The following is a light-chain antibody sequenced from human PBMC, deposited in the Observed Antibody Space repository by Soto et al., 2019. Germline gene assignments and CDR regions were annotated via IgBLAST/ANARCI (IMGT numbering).Light chain of an antibody. V-gene: IGKV1D-8*01. J-gene: IGKJ5*01. Sequence: VIWMTQSPSLLSASTVDRVTISCLMSQGISSYLAWYQQKPGKAPELLIYAASTLQSGVPSRFSGSGSGTDFTLTISCLQSEDFATYYCQQYYSSPLTFGQGTRLEIK. CDR3: QQYYSSPLT. CDR2: AAS. CDR1: QGISSY.